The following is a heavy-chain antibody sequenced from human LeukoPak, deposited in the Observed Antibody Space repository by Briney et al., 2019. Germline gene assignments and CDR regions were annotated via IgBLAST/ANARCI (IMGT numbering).Heavy chain of an antibody. CDR1: GFTFSSHA. Sequence: GGSLRLSCGASGFTFSSHAMTWVRQAPGKGLEWVSAISISGDTTYYADSVKGRFTISRDNSKNTLYLQMYGLRAEDTAVYYCATRGNYFDYWGQRTLVTVSS. J-gene: IGHJ4*02. CDR2: ISISGDTT. V-gene: IGHV3-23*01. CDR3: ATRGNYFDY.